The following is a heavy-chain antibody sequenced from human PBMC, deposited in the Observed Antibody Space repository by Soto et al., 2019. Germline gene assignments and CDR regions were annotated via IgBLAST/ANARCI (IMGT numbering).Heavy chain of an antibody. J-gene: IGHJ6*02. D-gene: IGHD6-13*01. Sequence: SQTLSLTCAISGDSVSSNSAAWNWIRQSPSRGLEWLGRTYYRSKWYNDYAVSVKSRITINPDTSKNQFSLQLNSVTPEDTAVYYCAREPSYSSSWYYYYGMDVWGQGTTVTVSS. V-gene: IGHV6-1*01. CDR2: TYYRSKWYN. CDR3: AREPSYSSSWYYYYGMDV. CDR1: GDSVSSNSAA.